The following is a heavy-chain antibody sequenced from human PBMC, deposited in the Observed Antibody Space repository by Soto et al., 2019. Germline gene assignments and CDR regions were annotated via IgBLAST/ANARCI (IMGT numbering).Heavy chain of an antibody. D-gene: IGHD3-10*01. V-gene: IGHV1-2*02. J-gene: IGHJ6*02. CDR3: ARAGEGILWFGESGMDV. CDR2: INPNSGGT. CDR1: GYTFTGYY. Sequence: ASVKVSCKASGYTFTGYYMHWVRQAPGQGLEWMGWINPNSGGTNYAQKFQGRVTMTRDTSISTAYMELSRLRSDDTAVYYCARAGEGILWFGESGMDVWGQGTTVTSP.